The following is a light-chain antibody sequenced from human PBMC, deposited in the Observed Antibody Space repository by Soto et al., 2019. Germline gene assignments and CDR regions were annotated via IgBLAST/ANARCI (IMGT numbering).Light chain of an antibody. Sequence: QSVLTQPASVSGSLGQSITISCTGTSSGVGTYDLVSWYQQHPGKAPQLMIFEVTNRPSGVSNRFSGSKSGNTASLTISGLQAEDEADYYCSSNTTSNTVVIGGGTKLTVL. CDR3: SSNTTSNTVV. CDR1: SSGVGTYDL. CDR2: EVT. V-gene: IGLV2-14*01. J-gene: IGLJ2*01.